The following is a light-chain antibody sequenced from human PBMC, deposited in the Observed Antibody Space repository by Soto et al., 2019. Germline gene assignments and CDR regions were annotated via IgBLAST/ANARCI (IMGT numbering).Light chain of an antibody. J-gene: IGKJ2*01. V-gene: IGKV1-5*01. Sequence: DIQMTQSPSTLSASIGDRVTITCRASQSISYWLAWYQQKPGKAPKLLIYDASNLESGVPSTFSGSGSGTEFTLTISSLQPDDFATYHCQQYNSYSYTFGQGTKVEIK. CDR3: QQYNSYSYT. CDR1: QSISYW. CDR2: DAS.